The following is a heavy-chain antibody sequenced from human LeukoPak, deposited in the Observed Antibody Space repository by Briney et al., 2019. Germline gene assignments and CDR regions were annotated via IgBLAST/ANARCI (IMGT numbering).Heavy chain of an antibody. V-gene: IGHV4-39*07. CDR3: ARYCSSTSCYGFDY. CDR1: GGSISSSSYY. CDR2: IYYSGST. D-gene: IGHD2-2*01. Sequence: SETLSLTCTVSGGSISSSSYYWGWIRQPPGKGLEWIGSIYYSGSTYYNPSLKSRVTISVDTSKNQFSLKLSSVTAADTAVYYCARYCSSTSCYGFDYWGQGTLVTVSS. J-gene: IGHJ4*02.